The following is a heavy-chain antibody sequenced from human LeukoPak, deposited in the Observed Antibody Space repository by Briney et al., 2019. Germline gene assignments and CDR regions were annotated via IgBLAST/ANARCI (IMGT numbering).Heavy chain of an antibody. J-gene: IGHJ6*02. D-gene: IGHD4/OR15-4a*01. CDR2: IYYSGGT. CDR3: ARGRLTYYYYDMDV. CDR1: GGSISSYY. V-gene: IGHV4-59*01. Sequence: PSETLSLTCTASGGSISSYYWSWIRQPPGKGLEWIGDIYYSGGTKYNPSLKSRVTISVDTSKNQFSQKLSSVTAADTAVYYCARGRLTYYYYDMDVWGQGTTVTVSS.